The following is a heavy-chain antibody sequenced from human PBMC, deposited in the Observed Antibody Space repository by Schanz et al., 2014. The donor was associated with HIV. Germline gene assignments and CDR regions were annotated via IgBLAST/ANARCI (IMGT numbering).Heavy chain of an antibody. D-gene: IGHD3-22*01. CDR1: GFTFSSYA. Sequence: QVQLVESGGGVVQPGRSLRLSCAASGFTFSSYAMHWVRQAPGKGLEWVAVISYDGSNKNYADSEKGRFTISRDNSKNTLYLQMISMRAEDTAVYYCARDVSHDSSGHYSDYYYGMDVWGQGTTVTVSS. J-gene: IGHJ6*02. CDR2: ISYDGSNK. CDR3: ARDVSHDSSGHYSDYYYGMDV. V-gene: IGHV3-30-3*01.